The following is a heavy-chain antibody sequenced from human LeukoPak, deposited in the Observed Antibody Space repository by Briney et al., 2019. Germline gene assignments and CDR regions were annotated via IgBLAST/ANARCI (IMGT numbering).Heavy chain of an antibody. D-gene: IGHD3-22*01. CDR2: IKSKTDGGTT. V-gene: IGHV3-15*01. CDR1: GFTFSNAW. J-gene: IGHJ4*02. CDR3: TTDPQDYYDSSDV. Sequence: GGSLRLSCAASGFTFSNAWMSWVRKAPGKGLEWVGRIKSKTDGGTTDYAAPVKGRFTISRDDSKNTPYLQMNSLKTEDTAVYYCTTDPQDYYDSSDVWGQGTLVTVSS.